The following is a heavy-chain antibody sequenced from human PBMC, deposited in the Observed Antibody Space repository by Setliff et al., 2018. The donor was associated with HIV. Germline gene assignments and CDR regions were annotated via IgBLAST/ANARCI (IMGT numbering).Heavy chain of an antibody. J-gene: IGHJ4*02. Sequence: ASVKVSCKASGYTFTSYAMHWVRQAPGQRLEWMGWINAGNGNTKYSQKFQGRVIMTRDTSTSTVYMELNSLRSEDTAVYYCARVGDGYNSFDYWGQGTLVTVSS. CDR3: ARVGDGYNSFDY. CDR1: GYTFTSYA. D-gene: IGHD5-12*01. V-gene: IGHV1-3*01. CDR2: INAGNGNT.